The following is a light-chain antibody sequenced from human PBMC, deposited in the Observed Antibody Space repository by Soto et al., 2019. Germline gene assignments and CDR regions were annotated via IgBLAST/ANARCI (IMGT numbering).Light chain of an antibody. CDR2: DVS. V-gene: IGLV2-14*03. CDR3: SSYTTCNTRQIE. Sequence: QSVLTQPASVSGSPGQSITISCTVTSSDVGGYNYVSWYQHHPGKAPKLLIYDVSIGAAGVSTRFSVSKSDNTVSLTISALQPEVEADYYCSSYTTCNTRQIEFGTGTKVPVL. J-gene: IGLJ1*01. CDR1: SSDVGGYNY.